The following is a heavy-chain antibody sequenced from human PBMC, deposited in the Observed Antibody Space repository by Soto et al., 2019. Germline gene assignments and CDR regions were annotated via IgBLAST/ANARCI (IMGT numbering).Heavy chain of an antibody. CDR3: ARAYDFWNGYYSAQYYCAKDQGTMVSPWFDP. D-gene: IGHD3-3*01. CDR2: IYHTGRT. V-gene: IGHV4-30-4*01. CDR1: GDSMSRGDYY. Sequence: PSETLSLTCTVSGDSMSRGDYYWSWIRQPPGKGLEWIGFIYHTGRTYYSPSLKGRVDISVDTSKNQFSLKLISVTAADTAVYYCARAYDFWNGYYSAQYYCAKDQGTMVSPWFDPWGQGTLVTVSS. J-gene: IGHJ5*02.